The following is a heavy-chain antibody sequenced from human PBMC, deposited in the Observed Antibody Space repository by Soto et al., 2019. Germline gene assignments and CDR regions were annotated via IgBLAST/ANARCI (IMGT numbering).Heavy chain of an antibody. Sequence: GESLKISCKGSGYSFTSYWIGWVRQMPGKGLEWMGIIYPGDSDTRYSPSFQGQVTISADKSISTAYLQWSSLKASGTAMYYCARLREYSSSSGGYYYYYGMDVWGQGTTVTVSS. J-gene: IGHJ6*02. CDR1: GYSFTSYW. CDR2: IYPGDSDT. D-gene: IGHD6-6*01. CDR3: ARLREYSSSSGGYYYYYGMDV. V-gene: IGHV5-51*01.